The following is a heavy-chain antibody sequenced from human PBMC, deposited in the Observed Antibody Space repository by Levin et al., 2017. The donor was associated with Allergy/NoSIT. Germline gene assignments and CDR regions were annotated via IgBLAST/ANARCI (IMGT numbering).Heavy chain of an antibody. CDR2: IYYSGST. Sequence: PSETLSLTCTVSGGSVSSGSYYWSWIRQPPGKGLEWIGHIYYSGSTNYNPSLKSRVTMSVDTSKNQFSLKLNSVTAADAAVFYCARANPSGYGGLYLWGQGTLVTVSS. CDR3: ARANPSGYGGLYL. J-gene: IGHJ4*02. CDR1: GGSVSSGSYY. V-gene: IGHV4-61*01. D-gene: IGHD5-12*01.